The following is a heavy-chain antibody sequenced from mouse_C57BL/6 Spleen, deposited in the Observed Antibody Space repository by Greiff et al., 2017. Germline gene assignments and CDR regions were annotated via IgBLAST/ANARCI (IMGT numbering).Heavy chain of an antibody. J-gene: IGHJ3*01. Sequence: VQLQQPGAELVKPGASVKLSCKASGYTFTSYWMHWVKQRPGRGLVWIGRIDPNSGGTKYNEKFKSKATLTVDKPSSTAYMQLSSLTSEDSAVYYYARSPSYDGYYTFAYCGPGTLVTVSA. V-gene: IGHV1-72*01. CDR3: ARSPSYDGYYTFAY. CDR1: GYTFTSYW. CDR2: IDPNSGGT. D-gene: IGHD2-3*01.